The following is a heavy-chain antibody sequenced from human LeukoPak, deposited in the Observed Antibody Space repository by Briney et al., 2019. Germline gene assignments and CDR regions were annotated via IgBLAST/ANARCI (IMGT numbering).Heavy chain of an antibody. V-gene: IGHV1-18*01. CDR1: GYTFTSYG. CDR3: ARAAAAGLFGPYYYYYYMDV. D-gene: IGHD6-13*01. Sequence: ASVKVSCKASGYTFTSYGISWVRQAPGQGLEWMVWISAYNGNTNYAQKLQGRVTMTTDTSTSTAYMELRSLRSDDTAVYYCARAAAAGLFGPYYYYYYMDVWGKGTTVTVSS. J-gene: IGHJ6*03. CDR2: ISAYNGNT.